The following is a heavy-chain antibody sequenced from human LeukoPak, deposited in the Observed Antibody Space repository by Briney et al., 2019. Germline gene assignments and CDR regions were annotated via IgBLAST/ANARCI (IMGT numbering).Heavy chain of an antibody. CDR3: ARGYSSTLFDY. D-gene: IGHD2-2*01. CDR2: IYSAGDT. Sequence: GSLRLSCAVSGFTVSSNYMSWVRQAPGKGLEWVSVIYSAGDTSYADSVKGRFTISRDNSKNTLYLQMDSLRAEDTAVYYCARGYSSTLFDYWGQGTLVTVSS. J-gene: IGHJ4*02. V-gene: IGHV3-53*01. CDR1: GFTVSSNY.